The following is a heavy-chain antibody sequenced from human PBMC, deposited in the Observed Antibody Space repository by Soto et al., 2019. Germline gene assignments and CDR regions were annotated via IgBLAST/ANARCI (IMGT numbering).Heavy chain of an antibody. J-gene: IGHJ4*02. V-gene: IGHV1-8*01. Sequence: ASVKVSCKASGYTFTSYDINWVRRATGQGLEWMGWMNPNSGNTGYAQKFQGRVTMTRNTSISTAYMELSSLRSEDTAVYYCARGSRGLRYFDWSQKYYFDYWGQGTLVTVSS. CDR3: ARGSRGLRYFDWSQKYYFDY. CDR2: MNPNSGNT. CDR1: GYTFTSYD. D-gene: IGHD3-9*01.